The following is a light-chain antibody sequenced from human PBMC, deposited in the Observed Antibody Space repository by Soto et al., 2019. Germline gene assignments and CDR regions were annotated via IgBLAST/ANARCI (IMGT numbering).Light chain of an antibody. Sequence: DIVMTQYSATLPMSPGERAALSCRARQSVSSNLAWYQQTPGQAPPLLIYGASTRATGIPARFSGSGSGTEFTLTISSLQSEDFAVYYCQQYNNWPPWTFGQGSKVDIK. CDR1: QSVSSN. CDR2: GAS. J-gene: IGKJ1*01. V-gene: IGKV3-15*01. CDR3: QQYNNWPPWT.